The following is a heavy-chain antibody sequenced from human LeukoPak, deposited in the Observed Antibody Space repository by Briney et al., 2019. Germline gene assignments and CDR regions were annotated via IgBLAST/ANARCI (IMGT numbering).Heavy chain of an antibody. D-gene: IGHD6-19*01. Sequence: SETLSLTCAVYGGSFSGYYWSWIRQPPGKGLEWIGEINHSGSTNYNPSLKSRVTISVDTSKNQFSLKLSSVTAADTAVYYCASGQWLVPLLYFRHWGQGTLVTVSS. CDR2: INHSGST. J-gene: IGHJ1*01. CDR1: GGSFSGYY. CDR3: ASGQWLVPLLYFRH. V-gene: IGHV4-34*01.